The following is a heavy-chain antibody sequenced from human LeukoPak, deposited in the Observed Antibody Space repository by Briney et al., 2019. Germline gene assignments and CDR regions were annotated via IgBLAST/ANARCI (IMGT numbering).Heavy chain of an antibody. CDR3: ARDRALAGTPDY. J-gene: IGHJ4*02. CDR2: TSPYNGNT. CDR1: GYTFTSFA. Sequence: ASVKVSCKTSGYTFTSFAISWVRQAPGQGLEWMGWTSPYNGNTKYTEKVQGRVTMTTDTSTDTAYMELTSLRSDETAVYYCARDRALAGTPDYWGQGTLVTVAS. V-gene: IGHV1-18*01. D-gene: IGHD6-19*01.